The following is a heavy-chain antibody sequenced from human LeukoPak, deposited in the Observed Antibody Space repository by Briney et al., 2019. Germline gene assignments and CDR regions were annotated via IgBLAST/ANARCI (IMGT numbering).Heavy chain of an antibody. V-gene: IGHV4-30-4*01. J-gene: IGHJ4*02. CDR2: IYYSGST. CDR1: GGSISSGDYY. Sequence: PSETLSLTCTVSGGSISSGDYYWSWIRQPPGKGLEWIGYIYYSGSTYYNPSLKSRVTISVDTSKNQFSLKLSSVTAADTAVYYCARYSGYDLTLTPGLDYWGQGTLVTVSS. D-gene: IGHD5-12*01. CDR3: ARYSGYDLTLTPGLDY.